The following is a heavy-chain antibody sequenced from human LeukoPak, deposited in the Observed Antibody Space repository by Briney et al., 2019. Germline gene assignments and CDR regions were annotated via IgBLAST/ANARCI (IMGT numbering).Heavy chain of an antibody. CDR1: GFTLSDSA. V-gene: IGHV3-73*01. J-gene: IGHJ5*02. CDR3: TRDRGAYNWLDP. Sequence: GGSLRLSCAASGFTLSDSAIHCVRQASGKGLEWVGLIDRPAKSYATAYGASVGGRFTISRDDSKNTAYLQMDSLKTEDTALYYCTRDRGAYNWLDPWGQGTLVTVSS. CDR2: IDRPAKSYAT. D-gene: IGHD1-26*01.